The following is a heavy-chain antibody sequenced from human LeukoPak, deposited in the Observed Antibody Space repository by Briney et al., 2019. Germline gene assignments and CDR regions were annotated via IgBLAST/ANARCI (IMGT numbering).Heavy chain of an antibody. Sequence: ASVKVSCKASGGTFSSYAISWVRQAPGQGLEWMGGIIPIFGTANYAQKFQGRVTITTDESTSTAYMELSSLRPEDTAVYYCAREYYYDSSDSPIYWGQGTLVTVSS. D-gene: IGHD3-22*01. CDR3: AREYYYDSSDSPIY. CDR2: IIPIFGTA. V-gene: IGHV1-69*05. CDR1: GGTFSSYA. J-gene: IGHJ4*02.